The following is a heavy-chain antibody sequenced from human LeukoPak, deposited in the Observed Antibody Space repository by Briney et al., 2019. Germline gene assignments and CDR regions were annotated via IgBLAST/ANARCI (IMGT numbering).Heavy chain of an antibody. Sequence: PGGSLRLSCAASGFTFSSSYWMHWVRQAPGKGLVWVSRANSDGSSTRYADSVKGRFTISRDNAKNTLYLQMTSLRAEDTAVYFCARGGEGYYFDYWGQGTLVTVSS. V-gene: IGHV3-74*01. J-gene: IGHJ4*02. CDR1: GFTFSSSYW. CDR3: ARGGEGYYFDY. D-gene: IGHD1-26*01. CDR2: ANSDGSST.